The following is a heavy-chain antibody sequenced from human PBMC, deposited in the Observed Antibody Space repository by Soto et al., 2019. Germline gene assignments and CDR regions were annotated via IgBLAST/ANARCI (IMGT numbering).Heavy chain of an antibody. CDR1: GYTFTSYA. V-gene: IGHV1-3*01. CDR3: ARESRAHYGMHV. CDR2: INAGNGNT. D-gene: IGHD6-13*01. J-gene: IGHJ6*02. Sequence: KASGYTFTSYAMHWVRQAPGQRLEWMGWINAGNGNTKYSQKFQGRVTITRDTSASTAYMELSSLRSEDTAVYYFARESRAHYGMHVWGQGTTVTSP.